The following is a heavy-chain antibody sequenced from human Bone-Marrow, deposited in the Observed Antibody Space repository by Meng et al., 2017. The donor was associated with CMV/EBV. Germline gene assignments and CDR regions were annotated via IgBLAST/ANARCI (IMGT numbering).Heavy chain of an antibody. V-gene: IGHV2-5*01. D-gene: IGHD1-7*01. J-gene: IGHJ5*02. CDR3: AHRQSWNYHLNWFDP. Sequence: SGPTLVKPTQTLTLTCTFSGFSRSTSGVGVGWIRQPPGKALELLALIYWNDDKRYSPSLKSRLTITKVTSQNQVVLTMTNMNPVDTATYYCAHRQSWNYHLNWFDPWGQGTLVTVSS. CDR1: GFSRSTSGVG. CDR2: IYWNDDK.